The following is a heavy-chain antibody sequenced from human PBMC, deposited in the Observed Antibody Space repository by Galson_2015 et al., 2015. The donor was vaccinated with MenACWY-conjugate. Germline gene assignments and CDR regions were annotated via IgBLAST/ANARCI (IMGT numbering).Heavy chain of an antibody. CDR2: ISGSGGST. J-gene: IGHJ4*02. V-gene: IGHV3-23*01. D-gene: IGHD6-19*01. CDR3: AKNGGPQWLVPIDY. Sequence: SLRLSCAASGFTFSSYATSWVRQAPGKGLEWVSGISGSGGSTYYANSVKGRFTISGDNSKNTLYLQMNSLRAEDTAAFYCAKNGGPQWLVPIDYWGQGALVTVSS. CDR1: GFTFSSYA.